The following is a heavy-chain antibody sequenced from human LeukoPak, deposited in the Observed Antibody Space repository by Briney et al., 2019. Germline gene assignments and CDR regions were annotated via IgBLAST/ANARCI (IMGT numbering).Heavy chain of an antibody. CDR1: RYTFAGYS. D-gene: IGHD1-26*01. J-gene: IGHJ4*02. CDR3: ARGRGSYSLDY. V-gene: IGHV1-2*02. Sequence: ASVKVSCKASRYTFAGYSIHWVRQAPGQGLEWMGWINPNSGGTNYAQKFQGRVTMTGDTSISTAYMELGRLTSDDTAVYYCARGRGSYSLDYWGQGTLVTVSS. CDR2: INPNSGGT.